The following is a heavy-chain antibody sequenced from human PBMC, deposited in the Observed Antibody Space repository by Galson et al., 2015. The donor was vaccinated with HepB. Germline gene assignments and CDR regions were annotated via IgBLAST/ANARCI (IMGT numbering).Heavy chain of an antibody. CDR2: ISTSNGHT. CDR3: VREVTRRIVGIFIPNGMDV. J-gene: IGHJ6*02. V-gene: IGHV1-18*01. CDR1: GYVFTDYG. D-gene: IGHD3-3*01. Sequence: SVKVSCKASGYVFTDYGIAWVRQASGQGLEWMGWISTSNGHTNYAPKLQGRVTMTTDTATSTGYMEVVNLTSDDAAVYYCVREVTRRIVGIFIPNGMDVWGQGTTVTVSS.